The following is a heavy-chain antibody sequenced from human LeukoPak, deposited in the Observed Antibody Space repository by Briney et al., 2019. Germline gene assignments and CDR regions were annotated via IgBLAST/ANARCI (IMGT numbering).Heavy chain of an antibody. CDR2: INHSGST. Sequence: SETLSLTCTVSGGSISSYYWSWIRQPPGKGLEWIGEINHSGSTNYNPSLKSRVTISVDTSKNQFSLKLSSVTAADTAVYYCARGFDSSGYYYWGQGTLVTVSS. CDR1: GGSISSYY. CDR3: ARGFDSSGYYY. J-gene: IGHJ4*02. D-gene: IGHD3-22*01. V-gene: IGHV4-34*01.